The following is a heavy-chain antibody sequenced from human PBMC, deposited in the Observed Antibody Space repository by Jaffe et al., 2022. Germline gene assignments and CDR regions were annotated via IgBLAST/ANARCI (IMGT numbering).Heavy chain of an antibody. CDR3: ARESPIVTMVRGANNWFDP. CDR1: GYTFTSYY. D-gene: IGHD3-10*01. Sequence: QVQLVQSGAEVKKPGASVKVSCKASGYTFTSYYMHWVRQAPGQGLEWMGIINPSGGSTSYAQKFQGRVTMTRDTSTSTVYMELSSLRSEDTAVYYCARESPIVTMVRGANNWFDPWGQGTLVTVSS. J-gene: IGHJ5*02. V-gene: IGHV1-46*01. CDR2: INPSGGST.